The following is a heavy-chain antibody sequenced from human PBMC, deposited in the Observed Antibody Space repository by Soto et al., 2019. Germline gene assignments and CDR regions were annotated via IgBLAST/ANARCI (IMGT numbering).Heavy chain of an antibody. CDR2: IYYDGSNR. V-gene: IGHV3-33*01. D-gene: IGHD3-10*01. Sequence: QVQLVESGGGVVQPGRSLRLSCVASGFTFSGYGMHWVRQAPGKGLEWVTMIYYDGSNRYYAGSVRGRFTISRDNFKNTLFLQINSLRSEDTGVYYCARHILDHPRGYLDYWGQGTLVTVSS. CDR3: ARHILDHPRGYLDY. J-gene: IGHJ4*02. CDR1: GFTFSGYG.